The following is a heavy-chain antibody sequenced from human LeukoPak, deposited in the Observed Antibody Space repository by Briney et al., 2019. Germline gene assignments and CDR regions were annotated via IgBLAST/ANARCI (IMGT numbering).Heavy chain of an antibody. CDR3: ANGGPGRYCSSTSCAL. J-gene: IGHJ4*02. Sequence: PGGSLRLSCAASGFTFSSYAMSWVRQAPGKGLEWVSAISGSGGSTYYADSVKGRFTISRDNSKNTLYLQMSSLRAEDTAVYYCANGGPGRYCSSTSCALGGQGTLVTVSS. V-gene: IGHV3-23*01. CDR2: ISGSGGST. CDR1: GFTFSSYA. D-gene: IGHD2-2*01.